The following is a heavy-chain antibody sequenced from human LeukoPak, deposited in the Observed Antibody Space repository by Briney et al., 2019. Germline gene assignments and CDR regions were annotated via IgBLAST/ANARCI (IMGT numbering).Heavy chain of an antibody. V-gene: IGHV3-30*18. J-gene: IGHJ6*02. CDR2: ISYNGSNK. D-gene: IGHD3-22*01. CDR3: AKGFKAGSGYVLYYYGMDV. Sequence: GGSLRLSCVASGFSFSSYTMSWVRQAPGKGLEWVAVISYNGSNKYYADSVKGRFTISRDNSKNTLYLQMNSLRAEDTAVYYCAKGFKAGSGYVLYYYGMDVWGQGTTVTVSS. CDR1: GFSFSSYT.